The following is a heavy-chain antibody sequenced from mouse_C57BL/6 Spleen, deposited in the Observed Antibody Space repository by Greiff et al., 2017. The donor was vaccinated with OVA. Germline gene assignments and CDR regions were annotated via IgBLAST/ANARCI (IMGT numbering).Heavy chain of an antibody. CDR3: ARESDYYGSSVDY. CDR1: GISITTGNYR. D-gene: IGHD1-1*01. J-gene: IGHJ2*01. V-gene: IGHV3-5*01. Sequence: EVMLVESGPGLVKPSQTVFLTCTVTGISITTGNYRWSWIRQFPGNKLEWIGYIYYSGTITYNPSLTSRTTITRDTPKNQFFLEMNSLTAEDTATYYCARESDYYGSSVDYWGQGTTLTVSS. CDR2: IYYSGTI.